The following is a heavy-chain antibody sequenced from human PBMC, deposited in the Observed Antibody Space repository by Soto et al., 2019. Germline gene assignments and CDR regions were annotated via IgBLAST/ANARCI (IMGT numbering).Heavy chain of an antibody. D-gene: IGHD4-17*01. CDR1: GFTFSSYV. CDR3: AREPSMYGDYWGTCWY. Sequence: QVQLVESGGGVVQPGRSLRLSCAASGFTFSSYVMHWVRQAPGKGLEWVAVIWYDGSNKYYADSVKGRFTISRDNSKNTLYLQMNSLRAEDTAVYYCAREPSMYGDYWGTCWYWGQGTLVTVSS. V-gene: IGHV3-33*01. J-gene: IGHJ4*02. CDR2: IWYDGSNK.